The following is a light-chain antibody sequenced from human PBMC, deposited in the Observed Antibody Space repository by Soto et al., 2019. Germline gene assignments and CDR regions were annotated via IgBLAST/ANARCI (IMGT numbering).Light chain of an antibody. CDR3: RQYGSSPWT. CDR2: AAS. J-gene: IGKJ1*01. Sequence: EIVLTQSPGTLSLSPGERATLSCRASQSVTNNYLAWYQQKSGQAPRLLIYAASSRATGIPDRFSVSGSGTDFTLTISKLEPEDFAVYYCRQYGSSPWTFGQGTKVEIK. V-gene: IGKV3-20*01. CDR1: QSVTNNY.